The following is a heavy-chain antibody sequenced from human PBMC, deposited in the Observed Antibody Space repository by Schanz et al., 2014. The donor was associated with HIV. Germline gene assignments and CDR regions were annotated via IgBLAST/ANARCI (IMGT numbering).Heavy chain of an antibody. V-gene: IGHV3-48*02. D-gene: IGHD3-9*01. CDR2: INSGSTIK. J-gene: IGHJ6*02. Sequence: DVQLVESGGGLEQPGGSLRLSCAASGFMFSTYAMHWVRQAPGKGLEWVSKINSGSTIKNYADSVMGRFTISRDNAKNSMYLVMNSLRDEDTAVYYCARDNEERDIWTGNYYYYGMDVWGQGTTVTVAS. CDR1: GFMFSTYA. CDR3: ARDNEERDIWTGNYYYYGMDV.